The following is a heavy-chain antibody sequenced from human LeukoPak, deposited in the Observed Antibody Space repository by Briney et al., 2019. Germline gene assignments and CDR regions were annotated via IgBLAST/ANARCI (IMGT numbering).Heavy chain of an antibody. CDR1: GFTFSSYA. V-gene: IGHV3-23*01. Sequence: AGGSLRLSCAASGFTFSSYAMSWVRQAPGKGLEWVSPIGASGGSTYYADSVKGRFTISRDNSKNTLYLQMNSLRTEDTAVYYCVKESSEYSFGQNWFDPWGQGTLVTVSS. CDR2: IGASGGST. J-gene: IGHJ5*02. D-gene: IGHD5-18*01. CDR3: VKESSEYSFGQNWFDP.